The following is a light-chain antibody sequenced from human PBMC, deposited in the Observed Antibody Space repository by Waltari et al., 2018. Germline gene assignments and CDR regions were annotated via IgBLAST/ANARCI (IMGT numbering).Light chain of an antibody. CDR3: QQYNNWPPWT. J-gene: IGKJ1*01. Sequence: EIVMTQSPATLSVSPGERATLHCRASQSVSSNLAWYQPKPGKAPRLLIYGASTRATGIPARFSGSGSGTEFTLTISSLQSEDFAVYYCQQYNNWPPWTFGQGTKVEIK. CDR2: GAS. V-gene: IGKV3-15*01. CDR1: QSVSSN.